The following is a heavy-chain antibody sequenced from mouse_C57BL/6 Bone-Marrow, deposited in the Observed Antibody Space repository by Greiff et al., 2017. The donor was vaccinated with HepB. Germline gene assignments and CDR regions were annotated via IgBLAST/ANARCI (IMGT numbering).Heavy chain of an antibody. Sequence: VQLKESGPELVKPGASVKISCKASGYAFSSSWMDWVKQRPGKGLEWIGRIYPGGGDTNYNGTFKGKATLTADKSSSTAYMQLSSLTSEDSAVYFCAGIDYWGQGTTLTVSS. J-gene: IGHJ2*01. CDR2: IYPGGGDT. CDR1: GYAFSSSW. CDR3: AGIDY. V-gene: IGHV1-82*01.